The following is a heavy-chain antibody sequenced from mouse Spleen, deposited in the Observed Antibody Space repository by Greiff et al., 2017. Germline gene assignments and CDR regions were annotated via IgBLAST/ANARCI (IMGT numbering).Heavy chain of an antibody. CDR1: GYTFTSYW. Sequence: QVQLQQPGAELVMPGASVKLSCKASGYTFTSYWMHWVKQRPGQGLEWIGEIDPSDSYTNYNQKFKGKATLTVDKSSSTAYMQLSSLTSEDSAVYYCARLRWDDPYWGQGTLVTVSA. V-gene: IGHV1-69*01. CDR3: ARLRWDDPY. J-gene: IGHJ3*01. CDR2: IDPSDSYT. D-gene: IGHD4-1*01.